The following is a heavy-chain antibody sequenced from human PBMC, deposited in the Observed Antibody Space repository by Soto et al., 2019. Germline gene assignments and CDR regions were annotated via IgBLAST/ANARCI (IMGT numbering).Heavy chain of an antibody. J-gene: IGHJ6*02. V-gene: IGHV3-33*01. CDR2: IWYDGSNK. CDR3: ARDLSGGMDV. CDR1: GFTFSSYG. Sequence: QVQLVESGGGVVQPGRSLRLSCAASGFTFSSYGMHWVRQAPGKGLEWVAVIWYDGSNKYYADSVKGRFTISRDNSKNTLYLQMNSLRDEDTAVYYCARDLSGGMDVWGQGTTVTVSS. D-gene: IGHD1-26*01.